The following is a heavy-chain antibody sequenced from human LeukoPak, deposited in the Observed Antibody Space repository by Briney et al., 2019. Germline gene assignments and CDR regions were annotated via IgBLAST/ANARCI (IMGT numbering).Heavy chain of an antibody. V-gene: IGHV5-51*01. CDR2: IYPGDSDT. D-gene: IGHD1-7*01. CDR3: ARSLTGTNVDY. J-gene: IGHJ4*02. Sequence: GASLQISCKGSGSNFPSHWIGWVRQLPGKGLEWMGFIYPGDSDTRYSPSFQGQVTISADKSISTAYLQWSSLKASDTAMYYCARSLTGTNVDYWGQGTLVTVSS. CDR1: GSNFPSHW.